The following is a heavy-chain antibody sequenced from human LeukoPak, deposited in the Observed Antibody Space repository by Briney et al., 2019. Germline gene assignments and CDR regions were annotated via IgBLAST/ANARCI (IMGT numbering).Heavy chain of an antibody. V-gene: IGHV4-59*01. Sequence: KSSETLSLTCTVSGGSISSYYWSWIRQPPGKGLEWIGYIYYSGSTNYNPSLKSRVTISVDTSKNQFSLKLSSVTAADTAVYYCARAIAGAFDIWGQGTMVTVSS. CDR3: ARAIAGAFDI. J-gene: IGHJ3*02. D-gene: IGHD6-13*01. CDR2: IYYSGST. CDR1: GGSISSYY.